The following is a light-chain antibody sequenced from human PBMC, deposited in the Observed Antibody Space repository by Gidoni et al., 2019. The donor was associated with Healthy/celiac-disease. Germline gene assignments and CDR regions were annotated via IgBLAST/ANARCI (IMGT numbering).Light chain of an antibody. J-gene: IGLJ2*01. V-gene: IGLV3-1*01. CDR2: QDS. CDR3: QAWDSSTPVV. Sequence: SYERTQPPSVSVSPGQTASITCSGDKLGDKYACWYQQKPGQSPVLVIYQDSKRPSGIPERFSGSTSGNTATLTISGAQAMDEADYYCQAWDSSTPVVFGGGTKLTVL. CDR1: KLGDKY.